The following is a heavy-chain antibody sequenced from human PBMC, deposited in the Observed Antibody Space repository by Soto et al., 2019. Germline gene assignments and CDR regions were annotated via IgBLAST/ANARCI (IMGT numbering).Heavy chain of an antibody. CDR2: INPNSRGT. CDR1: GYTFTDYF. V-gene: IGHV1-2*02. J-gene: IGHJ5*02. CDR3: ARVTLKAGNWFDP. Sequence: ASVKVSCKASGYTFTDYFIHWVRQAPGQGFEWMGWINPNSRGTNYAQKFQGRVTMTRDTSNSTAYMELRGLTSDDTAVYYCARVTLKAGNWFDPWGQGTLVTVAS. D-gene: IGHD3-10*01.